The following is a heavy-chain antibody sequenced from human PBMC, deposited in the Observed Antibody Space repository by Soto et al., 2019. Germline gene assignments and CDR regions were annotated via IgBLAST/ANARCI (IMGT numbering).Heavy chain of an antibody. D-gene: IGHD2-15*01. V-gene: IGHV4-59*01. Sequence: SETLSLTCTVSGGSMRNVYLSWIRQPPGKRLEWIGFIFHSGNAKYNPSLKSRVTISIDTSKSQFSLSLDSVTAADTAVYFCARAHAPTLPFDYWDLGTLVTVYS. CDR3: ARAHAPTLPFDY. CDR1: GGSMRNVY. J-gene: IGHJ4*01. CDR2: IFHSGNA.